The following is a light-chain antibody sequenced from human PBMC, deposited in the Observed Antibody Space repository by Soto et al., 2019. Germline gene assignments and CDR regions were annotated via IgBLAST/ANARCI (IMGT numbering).Light chain of an antibody. CDR1: QSISMY. CDR2: GAS. V-gene: IGKV1-39*01. CDR3: QQSHSTPWT. J-gene: IGKJ1*01. Sequence: DLQMTQSPSSLSASVGDRVTITCRASQSISMYLNWYQHKPGKAPKLLIYGASSLQSGVPSRFSGSGSGTDFTLTISSLQPEDFATYSCQQSHSTPWTFGQGTKVEIK.